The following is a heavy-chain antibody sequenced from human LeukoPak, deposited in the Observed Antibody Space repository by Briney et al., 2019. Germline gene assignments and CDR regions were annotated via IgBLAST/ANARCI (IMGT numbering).Heavy chain of an antibody. Sequence: SETLSLTCAVYSGSFSGYYWSWIRQPPGKGLEWIGYVYYRGSTNYNPSLRSRVIISVDTSEKQFSLRLSSVTAADTAVYYCAKLTGYCSSVSCIDYWGQGTLVTVSS. D-gene: IGHD2-2*01. CDR3: AKLTGYCSSVSCIDY. V-gene: IGHV4-59*01. CDR2: VYYRGST. J-gene: IGHJ4*02. CDR1: SGSFSGYY.